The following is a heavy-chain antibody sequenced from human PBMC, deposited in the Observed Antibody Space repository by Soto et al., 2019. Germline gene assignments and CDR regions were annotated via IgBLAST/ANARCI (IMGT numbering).Heavy chain of an antibody. J-gene: IGHJ2*01. D-gene: IGHD3-22*01. CDR1: GYTFTSYY. V-gene: IGHV1-46*01. Sequence: QVQLVQSGAEVKKPGASVKVSCKASGYTFTSYYMHWVRQAPGQGLEWMGIINPSGGSTSYAQKCQGRVTMTRDTSTSTVYMELSSLRSEDTAVYYCARDPSSNYYDSSGYYSLMWYFDLWGRGTLVIVSS. CDR2: INPSGGST. CDR3: ARDPSSNYYDSSGYYSLMWYFDL.